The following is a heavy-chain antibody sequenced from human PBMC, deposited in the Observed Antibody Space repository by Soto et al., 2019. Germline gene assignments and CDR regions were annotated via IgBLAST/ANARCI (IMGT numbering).Heavy chain of an antibody. CDR2: MSHNENNK. V-gene: IGHV3-30*01. D-gene: IGHD1-7*01. CDR1: GFTFNRYS. Sequence: QVQLVESGGGVVQPGRSLRLSCAASGFTFNRYSIHWVRQAPGKGLEWVAAMSHNENNKFYADSVKGRFTLSRDNSKTKVYLQMDSLRAEDTAVYYCARIDRELRELLNVFDVWGQGTMVTVSS. CDR3: ARIDRELRELLNVFDV. J-gene: IGHJ3*01.